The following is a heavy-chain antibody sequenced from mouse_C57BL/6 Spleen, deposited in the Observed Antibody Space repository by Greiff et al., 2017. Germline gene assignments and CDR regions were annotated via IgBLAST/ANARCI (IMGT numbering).Heavy chain of an antibody. V-gene: IGHV1-50*01. CDR2: IDPSDSYT. CDR3: ARWGYGNGDY. J-gene: IGHJ2*01. CDR1: GYTFTSYW. Sequence: QVQLQQPGAELVKPGASVKLSCKASGYTFTSYWMQWVKQRPGQGLEWIGEIDPSDSYTNYNQKFKGKATLTVDTSSSTAYMQLSSLTSEDSAVYYCARWGYGNGDYWGQGTTLTVSS. D-gene: IGHD2-1*01.